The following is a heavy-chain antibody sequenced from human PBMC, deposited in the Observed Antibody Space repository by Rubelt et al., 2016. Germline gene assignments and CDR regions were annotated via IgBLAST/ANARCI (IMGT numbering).Heavy chain of an antibody. D-gene: IGHD3-16*02. J-gene: IGHJ4*02. CDR1: GFTFSRCS. CDR3: ARALQHGSFYFDY. V-gene: IGHV3-48*04. Sequence: GGLVQPGGSLRLSCAASGFTFSRCSMNWVRQAPGKGLEWVSYISSSSTSIYYADSVRGRFTISRDNAKTSMYLQMNSLRAEDTAVYYCARALQHGSFYFDYWGQGILVTVSS. CDR2: ISSSSTSI.